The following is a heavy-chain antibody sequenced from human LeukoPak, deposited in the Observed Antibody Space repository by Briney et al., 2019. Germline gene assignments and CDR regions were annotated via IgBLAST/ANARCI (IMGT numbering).Heavy chain of an antibody. CDR1: GFTFSSYW. CDR3: ARGKYSSSWDDAFDI. D-gene: IGHD6-13*01. CDR2: INWNGGST. J-gene: IGHJ3*02. Sequence: PGGSLRLSCAASGFTFSSYWMHWVRQAPGKGLEWVSGINWNGGSTGYADSVKGRFTISRDNAKNSLYLQMNSLRAEDTALYHCARGKYSSSWDDAFDIWGQGTMVTVSS. V-gene: IGHV3-20*01.